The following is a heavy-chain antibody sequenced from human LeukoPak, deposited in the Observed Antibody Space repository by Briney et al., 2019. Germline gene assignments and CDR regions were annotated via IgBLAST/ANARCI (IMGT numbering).Heavy chain of an antibody. D-gene: IGHD6-13*01. CDR2: ISWNSGSI. Sequence: GGSLGLSCAASGFTFDDYAMHWVRQAPGKGLEWVSGISWNSGSIGYADSVKGRFTISRDNAKNSLYLQMNSLRAEDTALYYCAKEGIAAAGRYNWFDPWGQGTLVTVSS. CDR1: GFTFDDYA. CDR3: AKEGIAAAGRYNWFDP. J-gene: IGHJ5*02. V-gene: IGHV3-9*01.